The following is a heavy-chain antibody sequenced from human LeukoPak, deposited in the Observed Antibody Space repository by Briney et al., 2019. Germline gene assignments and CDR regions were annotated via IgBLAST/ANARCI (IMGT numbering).Heavy chain of an antibody. D-gene: IGHD6-13*01. CDR1: GYTFTSYG. Sequence: ASVKVSCKASGYTFTSYGISWVRQAPGQGLEWMGWISAYNGNTNYAQELQGRVTMTTDTSTSTAYTELRSLRSDDTAVYYCARKDSSSWYPQVDYWGQGTLVTVSS. J-gene: IGHJ4*02. V-gene: IGHV1-18*01. CDR2: ISAYNGNT. CDR3: ARKDSSSWYPQVDY.